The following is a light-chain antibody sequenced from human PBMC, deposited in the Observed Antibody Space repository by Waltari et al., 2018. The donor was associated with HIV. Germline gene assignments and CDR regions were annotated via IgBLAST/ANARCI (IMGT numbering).Light chain of an antibody. CDR2: DAS. J-gene: IGKJ4*01. V-gene: IGKV3-11*01. CDR3: QHRTTWPPT. CDR1: QSVQEF. Sequence: EIVLTQSPAILSVSPGATATLTCRASQSVQEFLAWYQRTPGQVPRLVVYDASKRAAGVPDRFSGSGFGTDFTLTISSLEPEDVAFYYCQHRTTWPPTFGGGTRVEIE.